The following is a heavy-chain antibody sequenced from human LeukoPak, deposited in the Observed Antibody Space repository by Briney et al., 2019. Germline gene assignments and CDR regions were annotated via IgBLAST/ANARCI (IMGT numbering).Heavy chain of an antibody. CDR2: ISSSSSYI. J-gene: IGHJ6*03. V-gene: IGHV3-21*04. Sequence: GGSLRLSCAASEFTFSSYSMNWVRQAPGEGLEWVSSISSSSSYIYYADSVQGRFTISRDNAKNSLYLQMNSLRAEDTALYYCARADGYCYYYYMDVWGKGTTVTVSS. CDR3: ARADGYCYYYYMDV. CDR1: EFTFSSYS.